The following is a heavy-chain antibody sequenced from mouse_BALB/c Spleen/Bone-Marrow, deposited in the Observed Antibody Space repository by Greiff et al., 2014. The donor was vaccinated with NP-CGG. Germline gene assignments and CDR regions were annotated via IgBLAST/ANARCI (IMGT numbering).Heavy chain of an antibody. V-gene: IGHV14-3*02. D-gene: IGHD1-1*01. CDR2: IDPANGNT. J-gene: IGHJ3*01. CDR3: AAYYYGSSQFAY. CDR1: GFNIKDTY. Sequence: VQLQQSGAELVKPGASVKLSCTASGFNIKDTYMHWVKQRPEQGLEWIGRIDPANGNTKYDPRFQGKATITAGTSSNTAYLQLSSLTSEDTAVYYCAAYYYGSSQFAYWGQGTLVTVSA.